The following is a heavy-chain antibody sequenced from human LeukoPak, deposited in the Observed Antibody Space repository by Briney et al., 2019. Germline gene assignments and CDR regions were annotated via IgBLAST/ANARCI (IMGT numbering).Heavy chain of an antibody. Sequence: GRSLRLSCAASGFTFSSYGMHWVRQAPGKGLEWVAVIWYDGSNKYYADSVKGRFTISRDNSKNTLYLQMNSLRAEDTAVYYCAREGKDGYNWSYYYYYMDVWGKGTAVTVSS. CDR2: IWYDGSNK. J-gene: IGHJ6*03. CDR3: AREGKDGYNWSYYYYYMDV. CDR1: GFTFSSYG. V-gene: IGHV3-33*01. D-gene: IGHD5-24*01.